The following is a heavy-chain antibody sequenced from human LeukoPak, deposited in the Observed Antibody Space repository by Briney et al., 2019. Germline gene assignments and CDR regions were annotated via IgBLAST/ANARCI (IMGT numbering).Heavy chain of an antibody. J-gene: IGHJ3*02. CDR1: GGSISSSNW. Sequence: SETLSLTCTVSGGSISSSNWWSWVRQPPGKGLEWIGEIYHSGSTNYNPSLKSRVTISVDKSKNQFSLKLSSVTAADTAVYYCARARGIVVAPHDAFDIWGQGTMVTVSS. CDR2: IYHSGST. V-gene: IGHV4-4*02. D-gene: IGHD3-22*01. CDR3: ARARGIVVAPHDAFDI.